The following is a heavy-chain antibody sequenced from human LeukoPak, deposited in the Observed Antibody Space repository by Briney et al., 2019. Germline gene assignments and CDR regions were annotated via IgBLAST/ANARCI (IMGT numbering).Heavy chain of an antibody. J-gene: IGHJ4*02. CDR1: GFPFSSYW. D-gene: IGHD7-27*01. CDR2: IKQDGSQK. CDR3: ARDLNWETY. V-gene: IGHV3-7*01. Sequence: GGSLRLSCVASGFPFSSYWMSWVRQAPAKELEWVANIKQDGSQKYYVDSVKGRFTISRDNAKNSLFLQMNSLRVEDTAVYYCARDLNWETYWGQGTLVSVSS.